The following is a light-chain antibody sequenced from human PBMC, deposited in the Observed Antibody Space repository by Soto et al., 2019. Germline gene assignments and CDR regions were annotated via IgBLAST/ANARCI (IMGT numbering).Light chain of an antibody. V-gene: IGLV2-23*01. J-gene: IGLJ1*01. CDR3: CLYVGGRTHV. CDR1: VGL. CDR2: DDT. Sequence: QSALTQPASVSGSPGQSITISCTGTVGLVSWYQQHPGKVPKLIIYDDTKRPSGVSSRFSGSKSGNTASLTISGLQTEDEADYYCCLYVGGRTHVFGTGNKVTVL.